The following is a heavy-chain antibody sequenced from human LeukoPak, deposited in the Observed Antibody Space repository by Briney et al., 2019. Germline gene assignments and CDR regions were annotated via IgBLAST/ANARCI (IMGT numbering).Heavy chain of an antibody. CDR3: TRGDFDWLSFIDY. CDR2: IRSKASGGTT. V-gene: IGHV3-49*03. Sequence: GSLRLSCTASGFTFGDYAISWFRQAPGKGLEWVGFIRSKASGGTTEYAASVKGRFTISRDDSKSITYLQMNSLKTEDTAVYYCTRGDFDWLSFIDYWGQGTLVTVSS. CDR1: GFTFGDYA. D-gene: IGHD3-9*01. J-gene: IGHJ4*02.